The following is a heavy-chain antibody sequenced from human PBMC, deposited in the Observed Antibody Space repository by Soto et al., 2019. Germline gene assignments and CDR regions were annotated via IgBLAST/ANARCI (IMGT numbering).Heavy chain of an antibody. CDR2: ISGSGGST. CDR3: ARGAVPPYYYYYGMDV. D-gene: IGHD2-2*01. V-gene: IGHV3-23*01. Sequence: GGSLRLSCAASGFTFSSYAMSWVRQAPGKGLEWVSAISGSGGSTYYADSVKGRFTISRDNSKNTLYLQMNSLRAEDTAVYYCARGAVPPYYYYYGMDVWGQGTTVTVSS. J-gene: IGHJ6*02. CDR1: GFTFSSYA.